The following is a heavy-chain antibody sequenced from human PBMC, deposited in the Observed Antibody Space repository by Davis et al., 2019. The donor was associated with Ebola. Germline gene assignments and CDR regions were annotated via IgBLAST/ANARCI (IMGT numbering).Heavy chain of an antibody. CDR1: GGSFSGYY. CDR3: ARGSEMATMGD. CDR2: INHSGST. Sequence: SETLSLTCAVYGGSFSGYYWSWIRQPPGKGLEWIGEINHSGSTNYNPSLKSRVTISVDTSKNQFSLKLSSVTAADTAVYYCARGSEMATMGDWGQGTLVTVSS. J-gene: IGHJ4*02. D-gene: IGHD5-24*01. V-gene: IGHV4-34*01.